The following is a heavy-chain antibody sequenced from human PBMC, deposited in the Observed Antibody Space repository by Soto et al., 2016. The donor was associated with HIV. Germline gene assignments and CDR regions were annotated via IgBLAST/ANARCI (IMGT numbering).Heavy chain of an antibody. CDR1: GFTVSTNY. CDR3: ARDLWVVRGVPSGMDV. J-gene: IGHJ6*01. D-gene: IGHD3-10*01. CDR2: IYSGGTT. Sequence: EVQLVESGGGLVQPGESLRLSCAASGFTVSTNYMTWVRQAPGKGLEWVSVIYSGGTTDYADSVKGRFTISRDNSKNTLYLQMNSLRAEDTAVYYCARDLWVVRGVPSGMDVWGPGTTVTVSS. V-gene: IGHV3-66*01.